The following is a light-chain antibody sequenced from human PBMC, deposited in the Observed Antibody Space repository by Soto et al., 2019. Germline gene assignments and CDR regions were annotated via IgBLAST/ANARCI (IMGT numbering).Light chain of an antibody. Sequence: EIVMTQSPATLSVSPGERATLSCRASQSVSSKLAWYQQKPGQAPRLLIYRASTRATDIPARFSGSGSGTEFTLTISSLQSEDFAVYYCQQYNNWPSATFGQGTKVDIK. CDR3: QQYNNWPSAT. V-gene: IGKV3-15*01. CDR1: QSVSSK. CDR2: RAS. J-gene: IGKJ1*01.